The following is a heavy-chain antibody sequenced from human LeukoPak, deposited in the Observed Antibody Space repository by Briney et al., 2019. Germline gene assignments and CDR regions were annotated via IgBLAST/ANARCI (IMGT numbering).Heavy chain of an antibody. Sequence: SETLSLTCAVSGYSISNSYYWGWIRQPPGKGLEWIGSIYHTGRTYYNPSLKSPVTISIDTSKNQFSLNLSSVTAADTAVYYCARDAHTYYYDTSGYYFEYWGQGALVTVSS. CDR3: ARDAHTYYYDTSGYYFEY. CDR1: GYSISNSYY. D-gene: IGHD3-22*01. J-gene: IGHJ4*02. CDR2: IYHTGRT. V-gene: IGHV4-38-2*02.